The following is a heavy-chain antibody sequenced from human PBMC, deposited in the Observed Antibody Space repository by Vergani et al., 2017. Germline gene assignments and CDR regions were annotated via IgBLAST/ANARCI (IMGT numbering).Heavy chain of an antibody. CDR3: ARVRHPDYYYYYYMDV. CDR2: IYYSGST. Sequence: QVQLQESGPGLVKPSQTLSLTCTVSGGSISSGGYYWSWIRQHPGKGLEWIGYIYYSGSTYYNPSLKSRVTISVDTSKNQFSLKLSSVTAADTAVYYCARVRHPDYYYYYYMDVWGKGTTVTVSS. CDR1: GGSISSGGYY. J-gene: IGHJ6*03. V-gene: IGHV4-31*03.